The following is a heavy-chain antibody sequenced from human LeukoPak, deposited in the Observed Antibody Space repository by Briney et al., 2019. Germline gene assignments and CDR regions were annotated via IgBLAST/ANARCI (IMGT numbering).Heavy chain of an antibody. CDR1: GGSISSYY. V-gene: IGHV4-59*08. D-gene: IGHD6-13*01. CDR3: ARTYSRGLDY. Sequence: SETLSLTCTVSGGSISSYYWSWIRQPPGKGLEWIGYIYYSGSTSYNPSLKSRVTISVDTSKNQFSLKLSSVAAADTAVYYCARTYSRGLDYWGQGTLVTVSS. CDR2: IYYSGST. J-gene: IGHJ4*02.